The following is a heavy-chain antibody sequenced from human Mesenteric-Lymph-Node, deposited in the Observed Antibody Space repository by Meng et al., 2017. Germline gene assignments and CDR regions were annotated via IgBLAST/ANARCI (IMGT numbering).Heavy chain of an antibody. CDR2: TYYRSKWST. V-gene: IGHV6-1*01. J-gene: IGHJ5*02. D-gene: IGHD2-15*01. CDR3: ERTNSAVVANWFDP. CDR1: GDSVSSNSAA. Sequence: QTPSLTCAIFGDSVSSNSAAWNWTRQSPSRGLEWLGRTYYRSKWSTDYAVSVKSRIIINSNTSKDQFSLQLNSVTPENTAVYFCERTNSAVVANWFDPWGQGTLVTVSS.